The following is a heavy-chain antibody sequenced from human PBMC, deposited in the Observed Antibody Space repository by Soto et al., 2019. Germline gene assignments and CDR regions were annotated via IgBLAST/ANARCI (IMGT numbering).Heavy chain of an antibody. J-gene: IGHJ6*02. CDR2: IIPIFGTA. Sequence: QVQLVQSGAEVKKPGSSVKVSCKASGGTFSSYAISWVRQAPGQGLEWMGGIIPIFGTADYVQKFQGRVTITADESTSTAYMELSSLRSEDTAVYYCASNKTGIDYYYGMDVWGQGTTVTVSS. V-gene: IGHV1-69*12. D-gene: IGHD3-10*01. CDR1: GGTFSSYA. CDR3: ASNKTGIDYYYGMDV.